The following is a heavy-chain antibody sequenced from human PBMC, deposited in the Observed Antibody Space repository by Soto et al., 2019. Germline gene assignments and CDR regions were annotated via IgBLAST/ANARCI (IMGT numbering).Heavy chain of an antibody. CDR1: GFTFSSYG. V-gene: IGHV3-33*06. CDR2: IWYDGSNK. D-gene: IGHD1-26*01. J-gene: IGHJ6*02. CDR3: AKDGGSGSYPGNYGMDV. Sequence: GGSLRLSCAASGFTFSSYGMHWVRQAPGKGLEWVAVIWYDGSNKYYADSVKGRFTISRDNSKNTLYLQMNSLRAEDTAVYYCAKDGGSGSYPGNYGMDVWGQGTTVTASS.